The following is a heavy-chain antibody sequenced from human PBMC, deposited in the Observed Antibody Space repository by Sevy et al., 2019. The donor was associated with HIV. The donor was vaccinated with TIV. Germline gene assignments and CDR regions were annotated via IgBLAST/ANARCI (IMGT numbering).Heavy chain of an antibody. D-gene: IGHD3-22*01. Sequence: GGSLRLSCAASGFTFSSYAMSWVRQAPGKGLEWVSAISSSAGSTYYADSVKGRFTISRDNSKNTLYLQMNSLRAEDTAVYYCANGAHYYDSSGLDAFDIWGQGTMVTVSS. V-gene: IGHV3-23*01. J-gene: IGHJ3*02. CDR1: GFTFSSYA. CDR2: ISSSAGST. CDR3: ANGAHYYDSSGLDAFDI.